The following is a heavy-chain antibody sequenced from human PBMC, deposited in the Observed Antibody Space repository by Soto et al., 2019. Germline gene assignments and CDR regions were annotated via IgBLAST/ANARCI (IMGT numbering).Heavy chain of an antibody. Sequence: SETLSLTCTVSGGSISSYYWSWIRQSPGKGLEWIGYIHYSGSTKSTPSLKSRVTISVDTSRNQVSLKLISVTAADSAVYFCARARYQLLHPYYYGLDVWGQGTTVTVSS. V-gene: IGHV4-59*01. J-gene: IGHJ6*02. D-gene: IGHD2-2*01. CDR1: GGSISSYY. CDR3: ARARYQLLHPYYYGLDV. CDR2: IHYSGST.